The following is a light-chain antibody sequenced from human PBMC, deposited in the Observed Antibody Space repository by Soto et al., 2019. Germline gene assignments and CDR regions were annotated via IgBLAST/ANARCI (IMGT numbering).Light chain of an antibody. J-gene: IGKJ4*01. CDR2: DAS. CDR1: QSVSSSY. V-gene: IGKV3-11*01. CDR3: QQRSNWPPLT. Sequence: ERVMTQSPATLSVSAGERATLSCRAIQSVSSSYLAWYQQKPGQAPRLLIYDASNRATGIPARFSGSGSGTDFTLTISSLEPEDFAVYYCQQRSNWPPLTFGGGTKVDIK.